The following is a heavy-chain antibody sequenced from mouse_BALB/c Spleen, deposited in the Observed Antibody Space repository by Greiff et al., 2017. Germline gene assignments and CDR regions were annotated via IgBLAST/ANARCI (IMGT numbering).Heavy chain of an antibody. CDR1: GFSLTSYD. V-gene: IGHV2-9-2*01. CDR3: VRVGDSSY. J-gene: IGHJ4*01. Sequence: VKLQESGPGLVAPSQSLSITCTVSGFSLTSYDISWIRQPPGKGLEWLGVIWTGGGTNYNSAFMSRLSISKDNSKSQVFLKMNSLQTDDTAIYYCVRVGDSSYWGQGTSVTVSS. CDR2: IWTGGGT.